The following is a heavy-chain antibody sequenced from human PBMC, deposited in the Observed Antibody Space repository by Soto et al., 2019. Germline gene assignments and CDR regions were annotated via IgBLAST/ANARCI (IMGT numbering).Heavy chain of an antibody. D-gene: IGHD1-1*01. CDR3: ARTTWVYVEPLDS. J-gene: IGHJ4*02. Sequence: EVHLVESGGGVAQPGGSLRLSCATSGFTFDDYAMHWVRQAPGKGLEWVSGISWNSDNTGYADSVKGRFTISRDNAKRSLFLQMNSLRSEHPAFHFCARTTWVYVEPLDSCCQGTLVTVAS. CDR2: ISWNSDNT. V-gene: IGHV3-9*01. CDR1: GFTFDDYA.